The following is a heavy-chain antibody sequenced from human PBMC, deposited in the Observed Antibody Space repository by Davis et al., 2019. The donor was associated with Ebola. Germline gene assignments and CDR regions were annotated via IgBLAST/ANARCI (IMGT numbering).Heavy chain of an antibody. CDR3: ARAGATHYMDV. V-gene: IGHV1-2*02. Sequence: ASVKVSCKASGYTFSGYYLHWVRQAPGQGLEWMGWINPNTGGTNYAQKFQGRVTMTSDTSITTAYMELRWLRSDDTAVYYCARAGATHYMDVWGEGTTVTVSS. CDR1: GYTFSGYY. J-gene: IGHJ6*03. CDR2: INPNTGGT. D-gene: IGHD4/OR15-4a*01.